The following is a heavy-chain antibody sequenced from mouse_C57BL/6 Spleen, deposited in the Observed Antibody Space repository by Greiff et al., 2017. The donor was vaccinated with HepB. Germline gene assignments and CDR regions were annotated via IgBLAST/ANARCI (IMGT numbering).Heavy chain of an antibody. Sequence: EVKLVESGGGLVQPGGSMKLSCAASGFTFSDAWMDWVRQSPEKGLEWVAEIRNKANNHATYYAESVKGRFTISRDDSKSSVYLQMNSLRAEDTGIYYCTRNLLWYFDVWGTGTTVTVSS. V-gene: IGHV6-6*01. CDR1: GFTFSDAW. CDR2: IRNKANNHAT. CDR3: TRNLLWYFDV. J-gene: IGHJ1*03.